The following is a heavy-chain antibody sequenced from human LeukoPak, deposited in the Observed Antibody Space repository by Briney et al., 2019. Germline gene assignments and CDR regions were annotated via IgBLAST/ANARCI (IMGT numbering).Heavy chain of an antibody. Sequence: ASVKVSCKASGYTLTSYGISWVRQAPGQGLEWMGWISAYNGNTNYAQKLQGRVTMTTDTSTSTAYMELRSLRSDDTAVYYCARKIYDSSGYYPDYWGQGTLVTVSS. V-gene: IGHV1-18*01. CDR1: GYTLTSYG. CDR2: ISAYNGNT. J-gene: IGHJ4*02. D-gene: IGHD3-22*01. CDR3: ARKIYDSSGYYPDY.